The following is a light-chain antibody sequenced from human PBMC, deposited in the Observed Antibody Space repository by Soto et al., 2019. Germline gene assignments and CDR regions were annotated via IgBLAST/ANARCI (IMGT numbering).Light chain of an antibody. CDR2: EDS. CDR1: SSDVGGYND. Sequence: QSALTQPPSASGSPGQSVTISCSGTSSDVGGYNDVSWYQQPPGKAPKLMIYEDSKRPSGVPDRFSGSKSGNAASLTVSGLQAEDEADYYCSSYGGSNNLIFGGGTKLTVL. J-gene: IGLJ2*01. CDR3: SSYGGSNNLI. V-gene: IGLV2-8*01.